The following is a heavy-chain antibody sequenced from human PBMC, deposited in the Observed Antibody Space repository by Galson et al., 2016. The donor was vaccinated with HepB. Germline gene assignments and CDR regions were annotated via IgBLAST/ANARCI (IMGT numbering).Heavy chain of an antibody. CDR1: GFTFSTYG. CDR2: ISYDGSNK. V-gene: IGHV3-30*03. CDR3: ASGYTSGR. J-gene: IGHJ4*02. D-gene: IGHD6-19*01. Sequence: SLRLSCAASGFTFSTYGMHWVRQAPGKGLDWVAVISYDGSNKYYADSVKGRFTISRDNSKNTLYLQMNSLRAEDTAVYFCASGYTSGRWGQGALVTVSS.